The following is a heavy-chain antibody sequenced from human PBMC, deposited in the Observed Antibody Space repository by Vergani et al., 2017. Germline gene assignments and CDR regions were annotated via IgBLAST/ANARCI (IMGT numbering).Heavy chain of an antibody. Sequence: QVQLVESGGGLVKPGGSLRLSCAASGFTFSDYYMSWIRQAPGKGLEWVSYISSSSSYTNYADSVKGRFTISRDNAKNSLYLQMNSLRAEDAAVYYCARSSSLGSYYDYYGMDVWGQGTTVTVSS. J-gene: IGHJ6*02. CDR2: ISSSSSYT. V-gene: IGHV3-11*05. CDR1: GFTFSDYY. D-gene: IGHD6-6*01. CDR3: ARSSSLGSYYDYYGMDV.